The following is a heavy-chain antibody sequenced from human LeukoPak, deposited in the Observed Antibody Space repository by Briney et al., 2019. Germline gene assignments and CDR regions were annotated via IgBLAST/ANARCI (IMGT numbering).Heavy chain of an antibody. CDR1: GGSISSGSYY. CDR3: ARALGYCSGGSCYSGYDY. CDR2: IYTSGST. V-gene: IGHV4-61*02. J-gene: IGHJ4*02. D-gene: IGHD2-15*01. Sequence: PSQTLSLTCTVSGGSISSGSYYWSWIRQPAGKGLEWIGRIYTSGSTNYNPSLKSRVTISVDTSKNQFSLKLSSVTAADTAVYYCARALGYCSGGSCYSGYDYWGQGTLVTVSS.